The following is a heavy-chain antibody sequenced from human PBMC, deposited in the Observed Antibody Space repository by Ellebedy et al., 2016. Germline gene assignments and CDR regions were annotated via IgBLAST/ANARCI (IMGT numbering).Heavy chain of an antibody. CDR2: ISSDGKDK. CDR3: ARSTSSHYFYYYMDV. Sequence: GESLKLSXTASGFTFSSYPLHWVRQAPGRGLGWVAVISSDGKDKHYADSVKGRFTISRDKPKNTLSLQMNSLRVDDTAVYYCARSTSSHYFYYYMDVWGKGTTVTVSS. CDR1: GFTFSSYP. D-gene: IGHD1-26*01. V-gene: IGHV3-30*07. J-gene: IGHJ6*03.